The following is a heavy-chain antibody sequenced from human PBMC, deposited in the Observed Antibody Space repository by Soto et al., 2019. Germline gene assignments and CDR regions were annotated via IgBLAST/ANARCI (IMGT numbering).Heavy chain of an antibody. Sequence: ASVKVSCKVSGYTLTELSMHWVRQAPGIGLEWMGGFDPEDGETIYAQKFQGRVTMTEDTSTDTAYMELSSLRSEDTAVYYCATHDTIFGVVPPGRYYYGMDVWGQGTTVTVTS. CDR2: FDPEDGET. CDR3: ATHDTIFGVVPPGRYYYGMDV. D-gene: IGHD3-3*01. V-gene: IGHV1-24*01. CDR1: GYTLTELS. J-gene: IGHJ6*02.